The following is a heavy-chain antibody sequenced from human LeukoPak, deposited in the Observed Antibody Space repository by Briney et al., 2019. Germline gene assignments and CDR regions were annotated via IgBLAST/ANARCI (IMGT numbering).Heavy chain of an antibody. Sequence: SETLSLTCTVSGGSISSGDYYWSWVRQPPGKGLEWIGYIYYSGSTYYNPSLKSRVTISVDTSKNQFSLKLSSVTAADTAVYYCARGLPFTPYSSSGGHWFDPWGQGTLVTVSS. CDR1: GGSISSGDYY. V-gene: IGHV4-30-4*01. J-gene: IGHJ5*02. CDR3: ARGLPFTPYSSSGGHWFDP. D-gene: IGHD6-13*01. CDR2: IYYSGST.